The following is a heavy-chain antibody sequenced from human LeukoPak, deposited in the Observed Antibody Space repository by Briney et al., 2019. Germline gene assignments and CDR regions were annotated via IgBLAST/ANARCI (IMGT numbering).Heavy chain of an antibody. CDR2: IYYSGST. CDR3: ARDRNYYDSSGYLEDDAFDI. D-gene: IGHD3-22*01. V-gene: IGHV4-59*12. Sequence: SETLSLTCTVSGGSISSYYWSWIRQPPGKGLEWIGYIYYSGSTNYNPSLKSRVTISVDTSKNQFSLKLSSVTAADTAVYYCARDRNYYDSSGYLEDDAFDIWGQGTMVTVSS. CDR1: GGSISSYY. J-gene: IGHJ3*02.